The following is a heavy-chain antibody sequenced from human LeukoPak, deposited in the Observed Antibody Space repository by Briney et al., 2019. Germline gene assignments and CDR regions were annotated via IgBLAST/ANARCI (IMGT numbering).Heavy chain of an antibody. J-gene: IGHJ4*02. CDR2: ISAYNGNT. Sequence: EASVKVSCKASGYTFTSYGISWVRQAPGQGLEWMGWISAYNGNTNYAQKLQGRVTMTRDTSTSTVYMELSSLRSEDTAVYYCARVLRRFGYFDYWGQGTLVTVSS. CDR3: ARVLRRFGYFDY. CDR1: GYTFTSYG. V-gene: IGHV1-18*01. D-gene: IGHD4-23*01.